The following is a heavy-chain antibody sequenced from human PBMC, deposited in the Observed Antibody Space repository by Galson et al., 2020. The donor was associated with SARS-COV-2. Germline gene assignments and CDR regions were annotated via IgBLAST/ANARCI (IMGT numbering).Heavy chain of an antibody. CDR1: GFTFSSSG. D-gene: IGHD3-3*01. V-gene: IGHV3-30*03. CDR3: APSTTIFGVGADLDY. J-gene: IGHJ4*02. CDR2: ISYDGSNK. Sequence: GGSLRLSCAASGFTFSSSGMHWVRQAPGKGLEWVAVISYDGSNKYYADSVKGRFTISRDNSKNTLYLQMNSLRAEDTAVYYCAPSTTIFGVGADLDYWGQGTLVTVSS.